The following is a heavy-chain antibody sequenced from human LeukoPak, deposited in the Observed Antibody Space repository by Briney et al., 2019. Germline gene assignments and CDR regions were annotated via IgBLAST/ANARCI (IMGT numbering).Heavy chain of an antibody. CDR1: GYTFTGYY. CDR2: INPNSGGT. D-gene: IGHD6-6*01. Sequence: ASVKVSCKASGYTFTGYYMHWVRQAPGQGLEWMGWINPNSGGTNYAQKFQGRVTMTRDTSISTAYMELSRLRSDDTAVYYCAREMVAARGRGNWFDPWGQGTLVTVSS. CDR3: AREMVAARGRGNWFDP. J-gene: IGHJ5*02. V-gene: IGHV1-2*02.